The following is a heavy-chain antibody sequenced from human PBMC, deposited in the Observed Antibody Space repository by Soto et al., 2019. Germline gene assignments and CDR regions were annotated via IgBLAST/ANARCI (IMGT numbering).Heavy chain of an antibody. V-gene: IGHV3-9*01. D-gene: IGHD3-10*01. CDR2: ISWNSGSI. CDR3: AKDIMMVRGVIPT. CDR1: GFTFDDNA. J-gene: IGHJ5*02. Sequence: PGGSLRLSCAVSGFTFDDNAMHWVRQAPEKGLEWVSGISWNSGSIGYADSVKGRFTISRDNARNSLYLQMNSLRAEDTALYYCAKDIMMVRGVIPTWGQGTLVTVSS.